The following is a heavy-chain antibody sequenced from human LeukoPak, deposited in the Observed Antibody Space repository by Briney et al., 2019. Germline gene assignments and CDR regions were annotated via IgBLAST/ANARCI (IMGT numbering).Heavy chain of an antibody. J-gene: IGHJ4*02. D-gene: IGHD1-26*01. CDR3: ARESGSYYPHFDY. Sequence: SETLSLTCTVSGGSISSYYWSWIRQPPGKGLEWIGYIYYSGSTNYNPSLKSRVTISVDTSKNQFSLKLSSLTAADTAVYYCARESGSYYPHFDYWGQGTLVTVSS. CDR1: GGSISSYY. V-gene: IGHV4-59*01. CDR2: IYYSGST.